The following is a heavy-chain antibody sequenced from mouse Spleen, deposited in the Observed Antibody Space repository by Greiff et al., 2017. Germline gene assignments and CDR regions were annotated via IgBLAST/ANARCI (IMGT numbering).Heavy chain of an antibody. CDR2: IYPGSGNT. D-gene: IGHD2-3*01. V-gene: IGHV1-66*01. CDR1: GYSFTSYY. J-gene: IGHJ1*03. CDR3: ARGYDHWYFDV. Sequence: QVQLQQSGPELVKPGASVKISCKASGYSFTSYYIHWVKQRPGQGLEWIGWIYPGSGNTKYNEKFKGKATLTADTSSSTAYMQLSSLTSEDSAVYYCARGYDHWYFDVWGTGTTVTVSS.